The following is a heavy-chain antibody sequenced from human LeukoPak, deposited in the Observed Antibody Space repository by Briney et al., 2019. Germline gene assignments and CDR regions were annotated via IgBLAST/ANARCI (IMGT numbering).Heavy chain of an antibody. CDR2: TYYRSKWYN. CDR1: GDSVSSSSAA. J-gene: IGHJ6*03. CDR3: VNTFLSSSSYHYYMDV. D-gene: IGHD6-6*01. V-gene: IGHV6-1*01. Sequence: SQTLSLTCVISGDSVSSSSAAWNWIRQSPSRGLEWLGRTYYRSKWYNDYAVSVKSRITINADTSKNQFSLQLNSVTPEDTAVYYCVNTFLSSSSYHYYMDVWGKGTTVTVSS.